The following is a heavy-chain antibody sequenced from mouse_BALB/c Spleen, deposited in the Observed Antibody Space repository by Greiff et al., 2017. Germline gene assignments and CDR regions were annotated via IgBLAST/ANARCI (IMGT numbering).Heavy chain of an antibody. CDR1: GFTFSSYA. V-gene: IGHV5-9-4*01. CDR3: ARDYYGSNYAMDY. Sequence: EVKLVESGGGLVKPGGSLKLSCAASGFTFSSYAMSWVRQSPEKRLEWVAEISSGGSYTYYPDTVTGRFTISRDNAKNTLYLEMSSLRSEDTAMYYCARDYYGSNYAMDYLGQGTSVTVSS. D-gene: IGHD1-1*01. J-gene: IGHJ4*01. CDR2: ISSGGSYT.